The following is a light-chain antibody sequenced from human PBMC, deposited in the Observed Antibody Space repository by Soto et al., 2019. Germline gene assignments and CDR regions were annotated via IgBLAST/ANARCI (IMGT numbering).Light chain of an antibody. Sequence: DIVLTQSPATLSLSPGERATLSCRTSQSVSDYLAWFQQKPGQAPRLLIYDTSKRAPGAPARFRGSGYGTDFTLSISSLEPEDSAVYYCQQRRDWPRLTFGGGTKVVI. J-gene: IGKJ4*01. V-gene: IGKV3-11*01. CDR1: QSVSDY. CDR3: QQRRDWPRLT. CDR2: DTS.